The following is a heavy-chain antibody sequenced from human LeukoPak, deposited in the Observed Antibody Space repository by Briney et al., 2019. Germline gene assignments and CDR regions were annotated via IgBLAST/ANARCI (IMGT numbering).Heavy chain of an antibody. CDR3: ASTRDVVVIKY. Sequence: GGSLRLSCVASGFTFSSDGMNWVRQAPGKGLEWVAVICYDGSKKYYAASLKALFTISRDYSKTTLYVQMNTLRAEDTAVYYCASTRDVVVIKYWGQGTLVTVSS. V-gene: IGHV3-33*01. CDR2: ICYDGSKK. D-gene: IGHD3-22*01. J-gene: IGHJ4*02. CDR1: GFTFSSDG.